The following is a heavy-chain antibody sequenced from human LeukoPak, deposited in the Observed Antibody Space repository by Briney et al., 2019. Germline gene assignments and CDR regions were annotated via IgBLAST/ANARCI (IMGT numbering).Heavy chain of an antibody. J-gene: IGHJ4*02. D-gene: IGHD1-26*01. CDR1: GGTFSSYA. CDR2: IIPIFGTA. V-gene: IGHV1-69*01. CDR3: ARAKVGARQDLDY. Sequence: GSSVKVSCKASGGTFSSYAISWVRQAPGQGLEWMGGIIPIFGTANYAQKFQGRVTITADESTSTAYMELSSLRSEDTAVHYCARAKVGARQDLDYWGQGTLVTVSS.